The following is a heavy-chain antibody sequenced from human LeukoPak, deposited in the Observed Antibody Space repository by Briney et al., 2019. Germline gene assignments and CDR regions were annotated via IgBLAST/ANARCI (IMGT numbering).Heavy chain of an antibody. J-gene: IGHJ6*02. D-gene: IGHD4-17*01. CDR3: ARGAFFRSTVTTLRYYYYGMDV. Sequence: PSETLSLTCAVYGGSFSGYYWSWIRQPPGKGLEWIGEINHSGSTNYNPSLKSRVTISVDTSKNQFSLKLSSVTAADTAVYYCARGAFFRSTVTTLRYYYYGMDVWGQGTTVTVSS. V-gene: IGHV4-34*01. CDR2: INHSGST. CDR1: GGSFSGYY.